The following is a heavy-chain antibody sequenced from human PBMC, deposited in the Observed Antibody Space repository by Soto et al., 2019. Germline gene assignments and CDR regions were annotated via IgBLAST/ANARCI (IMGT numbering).Heavy chain of an antibody. V-gene: IGHV3-30-3*01. CDR1: GFTLNTYS. D-gene: IGHD6-13*01. CDR3: ARDPDLIEAAGNYFDY. Sequence: GGSLRLSCSVTGFTLNTYSMHWVRQAPGKGLEWVAVVSFDGVNKHYRDSVKGRFTISRDIAKNMLYLQMTSLRLEDTALYYCARDPDLIEAAGNYFDYWGQGTLVTVSS. CDR2: VSFDGVNK. J-gene: IGHJ4*02.